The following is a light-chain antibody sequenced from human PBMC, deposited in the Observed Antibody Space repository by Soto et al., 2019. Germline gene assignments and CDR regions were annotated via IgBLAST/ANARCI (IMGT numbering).Light chain of an antibody. J-gene: IGLJ2*01. CDR1: SSDVGSHNF. CDR2: EVT. V-gene: IGLV2-14*02. Sequence: QSALTQPASVSGSPGQSITISCTGTSSDVGSHNFVSWYQQRPGKAPKLMIFEVTKRPSGVSSRFSGSKSGNTASLTISGLQAEDEADYYCASYTSSSTSVIFGRGTKLTVL. CDR3: ASYTSSSTSVI.